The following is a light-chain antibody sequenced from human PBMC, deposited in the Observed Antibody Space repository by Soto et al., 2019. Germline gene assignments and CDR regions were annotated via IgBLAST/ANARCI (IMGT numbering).Light chain of an antibody. J-gene: IGKJ2*01. V-gene: IGKV1-6*01. Sequence: AIQMTQFPASLSASVGDRVTITCRASQGIRAELGWYQQKPGKAPKLLIYGASRLESGVPSRFSGSGSCTDFSLTIYSLRPEDSATYFCLQDYNYPRTCGQGTNLQIK. CDR1: QGIRAE. CDR3: LQDYNYPRT. CDR2: GAS.